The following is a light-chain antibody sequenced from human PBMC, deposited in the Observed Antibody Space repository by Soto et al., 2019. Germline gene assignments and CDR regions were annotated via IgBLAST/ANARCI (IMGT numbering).Light chain of an antibody. Sequence: EIGMTQSRATLSVSPRERATLSCMASQSISSSLAWYQQRPGQPPRLLIYGASTRATGIPARFSGSGSGADFTLTISRLEPEDFAVYYCQQYGSSPPSTFGQGTQVDIK. J-gene: IGKJ1*01. V-gene: IGKV3-15*01. CDR2: GAS. CDR3: QQYGSSPPST. CDR1: QSISSS.